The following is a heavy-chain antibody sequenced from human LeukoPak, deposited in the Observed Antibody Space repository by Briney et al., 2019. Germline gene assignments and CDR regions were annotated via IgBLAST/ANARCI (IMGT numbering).Heavy chain of an antibody. CDR2: ISGSGGST. Sequence: GGSLRLSCAASGFTFSSYAMSWVRQAPGKGLEWVSAISGSGGSTYYADSVKGRFTISRDNYKNTLYLQMNSLRAEDTAVYYCAKDVSDITMVRGVTNFPDYWGQGTLVTVSS. J-gene: IGHJ4*02. CDR3: AKDVSDITMVRGVTNFPDY. V-gene: IGHV3-23*01. D-gene: IGHD3-10*01. CDR1: GFTFSSYA.